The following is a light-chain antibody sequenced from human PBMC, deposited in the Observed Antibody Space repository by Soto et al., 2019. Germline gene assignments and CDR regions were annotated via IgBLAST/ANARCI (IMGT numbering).Light chain of an antibody. V-gene: IGKV3-11*01. J-gene: IGKJ1*01. CDR3: QQYGTSPWT. CDR2: DAS. Sequence: EIVLTQSPATLSLSPVGRATLSCRASQSVSLSLAWYQQKPGQAPRLLIYDASKRASGIPARFSGSGSGTDFTLTISSLEPEDFAVYYCQQYGTSPWTFGQGTKVDIK. CDR1: QSVSLS.